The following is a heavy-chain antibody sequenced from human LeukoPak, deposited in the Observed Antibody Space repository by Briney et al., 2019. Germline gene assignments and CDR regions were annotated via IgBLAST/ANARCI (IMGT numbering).Heavy chain of an antibody. Sequence: SETLSLTCSVSGGSIRSGGHHWAWVRQPPGKGLEFIGRLDESGRPSYNRPLKSRVSISADTSGKQSSLSLTSVTAADTAVYFCARDLGGYPFFMDVWGRGTPVFVSP. CDR3: ARDLGGYPFFMDV. V-gene: IGHV4-39*07. J-gene: IGHJ6*04. CDR2: LDESGRP. D-gene: IGHD2-15*01. CDR1: GGSIRSGGHH.